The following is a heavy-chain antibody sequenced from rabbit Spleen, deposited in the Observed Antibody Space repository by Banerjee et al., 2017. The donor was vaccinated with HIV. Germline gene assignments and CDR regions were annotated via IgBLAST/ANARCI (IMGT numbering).Heavy chain of an antibody. CDR2: IYTGSSGGT. D-gene: IGHD4-1*01. Sequence: QSLEESGGDLVQPGGSLTLTCTASGFTLSSYWMCWVRQAPGKGLEWIACIYTGSSGGTCYASWAKGRFTCSKTSSTTVTLQMTSLTVADTAAYFYARETSSGWGILSFYFTLLGPGSLVTVS. V-gene: IGHV1S40*01. J-gene: IGHJ4*01. CDR1: GFTLSSYW. CDR3: ARETSSGWGILSFYFTL.